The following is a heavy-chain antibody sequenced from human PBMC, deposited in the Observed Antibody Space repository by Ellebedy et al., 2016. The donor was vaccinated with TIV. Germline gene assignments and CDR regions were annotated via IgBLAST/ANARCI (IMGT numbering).Heavy chain of an antibody. D-gene: IGHD4-17*01. Sequence: GGSLRLSCAASGFTFSSYWMSWVRQAPGKGLKWLANIKPDGSEKYYVDSVKGRFTVSRDNAKNSLYLQMNSLRAEDTAVYYCARVEAPTVFEEGHFDYWGQGTLVTVSS. CDR3: ARVEAPTVFEEGHFDY. CDR2: IKPDGSEK. J-gene: IGHJ4*02. V-gene: IGHV3-7*04. CDR1: GFTFSSYW.